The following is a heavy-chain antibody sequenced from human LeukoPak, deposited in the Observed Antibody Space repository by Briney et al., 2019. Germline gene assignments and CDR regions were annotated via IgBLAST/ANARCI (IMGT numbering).Heavy chain of an antibody. CDR3: ASQDSYTAMVDY. CDR1: GGSFSGYY. D-gene: IGHD5-18*01. Sequence: SETLSLTCAVYGGSFSGYYWSWIRQPPGKGLEWIGEINRSGSTNYNPSLKSRVTISVDTSKNQFSLKLSSVTAADTAVYYCASQDSYTAMVDYWGQGTLVTVSS. CDR2: INRSGST. J-gene: IGHJ4*02. V-gene: IGHV4-34*01.